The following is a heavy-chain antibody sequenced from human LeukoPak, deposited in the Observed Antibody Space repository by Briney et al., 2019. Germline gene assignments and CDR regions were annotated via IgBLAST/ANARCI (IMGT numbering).Heavy chain of an antibody. CDR3: ARDRCSGGSCYYYYYMDV. CDR2: IYTSGST. D-gene: IGHD2-15*01. V-gene: IGHV4-4*07. J-gene: IGHJ6*03. Sequence: SETLSLTCTVSGGSISSYYWSWIRQPAGKGLEWIGRIYTSGSTNYNPSLKSRVTMSVDTSKNQFSLKLSSVTAADTAVYYCARDRCSGGSCYYYYYMDVWDKGTTVTVSS. CDR1: GGSISSYY.